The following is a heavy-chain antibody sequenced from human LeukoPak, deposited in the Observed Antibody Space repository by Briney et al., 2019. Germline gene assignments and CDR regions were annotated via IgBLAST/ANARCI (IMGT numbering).Heavy chain of an antibody. J-gene: IGHJ4*02. V-gene: IGHV3-7*03. D-gene: IGHD2-2*01. CDR3: AKAWYQLLSPDY. Sequence: PGGSLRLSCAASGFSFSNYWMGWVRQAPGKGLEWVANTKPDGSAEYYADSVRGRFTASRDNANNLLYLQMNRLRAEDTAVYYCAKAWYQLLSPDYWGQGTLVTVSS. CDR2: TKPDGSAE. CDR1: GFSFSNYW.